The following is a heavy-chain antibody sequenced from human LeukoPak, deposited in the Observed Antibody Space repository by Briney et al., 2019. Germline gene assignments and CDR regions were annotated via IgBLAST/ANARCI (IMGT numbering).Heavy chain of an antibody. J-gene: IGHJ5*01. Sequence: SVKVSCKASGGTFSSYAISWVRQAPGQGLEWMGRIIPILGMANDAQKFHGRGTITADKSTIPAYMEMCSLRSEDTAVYYCARDSGYSSSWYACWGERTLVTVSS. CDR1: GGTFSSYA. CDR3: ARDSGYSSSWYAC. D-gene: IGHD6-13*01. CDR2: IIPILGMA. V-gene: IGHV1-69*04.